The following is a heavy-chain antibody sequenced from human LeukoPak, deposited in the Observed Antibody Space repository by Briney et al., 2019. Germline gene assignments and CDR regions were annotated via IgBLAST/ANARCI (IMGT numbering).Heavy chain of an antibody. CDR3: SRRDSSGYYLDY. J-gene: IGHJ4*02. D-gene: IGHD3-22*01. Sequence: GGSLRLSCAASGCTFSDYYMSWIRQAPGKGLEWVSYISSSGSTIYYADSVKGRFTISRDNAKNSLYLQMNSLRAEDMAVYYCSRRDSSGYYLDYWGQGTLVTVSS. CDR2: ISSSGSTI. CDR1: GCTFSDYY. V-gene: IGHV3-11*04.